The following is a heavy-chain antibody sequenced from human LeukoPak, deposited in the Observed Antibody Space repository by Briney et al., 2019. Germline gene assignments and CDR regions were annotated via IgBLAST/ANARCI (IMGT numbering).Heavy chain of an antibody. CDR2: MNPKSGRT. CDR3: ARGATVSSYYYYYYMDV. J-gene: IGHJ6*03. D-gene: IGHD4-11*01. Sequence: GASVKVSCKASGYTFIDYYIHWVRQAPGHGPEWMGWMNPKSGRTNYAEKFQGRVTMTRDTSISTAYMELSRLRSDDTAVYYCARGATVSSYYYYYYMDVWGKGTTVTVSS. V-gene: IGHV1-2*02. CDR1: GYTFIDYY.